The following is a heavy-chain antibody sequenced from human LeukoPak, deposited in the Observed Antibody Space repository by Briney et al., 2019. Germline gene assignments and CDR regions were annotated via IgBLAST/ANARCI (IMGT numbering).Heavy chain of an antibody. D-gene: IGHD2-21*02. CDR2: ISSSGSTI. V-gene: IGHV3-48*03. CDR1: GFTFSSYE. Sequence: QPGGSLRLSCAASGFTFSSYEMNWVRQAPGKGLEWVSYISSSGSTIYYADSVKGRFTISRDNSKNTLYLQMNSLRAEDTAVYYCAKVTTKQAYCGGDCYSDYWGQGTLVTVSS. CDR3: AKVTTKQAYCGGDCYSDY. J-gene: IGHJ4*02.